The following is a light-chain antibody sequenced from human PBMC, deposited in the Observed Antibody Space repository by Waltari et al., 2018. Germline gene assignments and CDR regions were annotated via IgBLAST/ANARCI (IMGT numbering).Light chain of an antibody. CDR2: DAS. V-gene: IGKV3-11*01. CDR3: QQRSNWPRIT. J-gene: IGKJ5*01. CDR1: QSVGSS. Sequence: EIVLTQSPVTLSLAPGERATLSCWASQSVGSSLAWYQQKPGQAPRLLMYDASNRATGVPARFNGSGSGTDFTLTIIGLQSEDSAVYYCQQRSNWPRITFGQGTRLEIK.